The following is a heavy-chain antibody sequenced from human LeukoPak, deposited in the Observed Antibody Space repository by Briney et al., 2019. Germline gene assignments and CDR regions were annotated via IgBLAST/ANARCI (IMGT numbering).Heavy chain of an antibody. CDR2: INPNSGGT. V-gene: IGHV1-2*02. CDR3: ARDEGYQLFPLHH. D-gene: IGHD6-13*01. CDR1: GYTFTGYY. J-gene: IGHJ5*02. Sequence: GAAVKVSCKASGYTFTGYYMHWVRQAPGQGLEWVGWINPNSGGTNYAQKFQGRVTMTRDTSISTAYMELSRLRSDDTAVYYCARDEGYQLFPLHHWGQETLVTVSS.